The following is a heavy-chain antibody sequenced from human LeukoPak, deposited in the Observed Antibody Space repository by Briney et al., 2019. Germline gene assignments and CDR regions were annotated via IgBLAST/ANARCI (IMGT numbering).Heavy chain of an antibody. Sequence: GGSLRLSCAASGFSFNYAWMSWVRQAPGKGLEWVGRIGSKTDGGTTDYAAPVKGRFTISRDDSKNTLYLQMNSLKTEDTAVYYCTTDYYDSSAYPLNFDYWGQGALVTVSS. CDR2: IGSKTDGGTT. D-gene: IGHD3-22*01. CDR1: GFSFNYAW. J-gene: IGHJ4*02. CDR3: TTDYYDSSAYPLNFDY. V-gene: IGHV3-15*04.